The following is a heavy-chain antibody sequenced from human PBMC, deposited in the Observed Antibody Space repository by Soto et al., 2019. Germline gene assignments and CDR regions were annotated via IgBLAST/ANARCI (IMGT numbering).Heavy chain of an antibody. CDR1: GFTFSSYW. D-gene: IGHD2-8*01. Sequence: EVQLVESGGGLVQPGGSLRLSCAASGFTFSSYWIHWVRQGPGKGLVWVSRINTDASRTNYADSVKGRFTISRDNAKNTVYLQVNSLRDEDTALYFCVRGVSGRYYMDVWGKGTTVTVSS. V-gene: IGHV3-74*01. CDR3: VRGVSGRYYMDV. CDR2: INTDASRT. J-gene: IGHJ6*03.